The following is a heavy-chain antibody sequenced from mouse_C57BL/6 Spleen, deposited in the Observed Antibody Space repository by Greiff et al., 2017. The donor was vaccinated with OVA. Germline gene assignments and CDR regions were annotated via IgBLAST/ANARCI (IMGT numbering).Heavy chain of an antibody. CDR3: ARNYYEDYAMDY. CDR2: ISDGGSYT. CDR1: GFTFSSYA. J-gene: IGHJ4*01. V-gene: IGHV5-4*01. D-gene: IGHD2-4*01. Sequence: EVQLQESGGGLVKPGGSLKLSCAASGFTFSSYAMSWVRQTPEKRLEWVATISDGGSYTYYPDNVKGRFTISRDNAKNNLYLQMSHLKSEDTAMYYCARNYYEDYAMDYWGQGTSVTVSS.